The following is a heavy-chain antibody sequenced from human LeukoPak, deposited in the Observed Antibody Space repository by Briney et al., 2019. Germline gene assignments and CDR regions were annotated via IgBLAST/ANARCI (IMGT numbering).Heavy chain of an antibody. D-gene: IGHD4-23*01. Sequence: GGSLRLSCAASGFTFSTYGMHWVRQAPGKGLEWVAVISYDGSNKYYADSVKGRFTISRDNSKSTLYLQMNSLRAEDTAVYYCAKNIRLGWNYYYYMDVWGKGTTVTVSS. CDR1: GFTFSTYG. V-gene: IGHV3-30*18. J-gene: IGHJ6*03. CDR3: AKNIRLGWNYYYYMDV. CDR2: ISYDGSNK.